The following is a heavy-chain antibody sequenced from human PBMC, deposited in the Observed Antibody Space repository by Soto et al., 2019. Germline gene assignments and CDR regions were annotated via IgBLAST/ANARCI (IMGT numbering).Heavy chain of an antibody. V-gene: IGHV1-18*01. D-gene: IGHD2-15*01. CDR2: ISAYNGNT. CDR1: GYTFSSYG. Sequence: ASVKVSCKASGYTFSSYGISWVRQAPGQGLEWMGWISAYNGNTNYAQKLQGRVTMTTDTSTNTAYMELRSLRSDDTAVYYCARGLEYCSGDSCYDYWGQGTLVTVSS. CDR3: ARGLEYCSGDSCYDY. J-gene: IGHJ4*02.